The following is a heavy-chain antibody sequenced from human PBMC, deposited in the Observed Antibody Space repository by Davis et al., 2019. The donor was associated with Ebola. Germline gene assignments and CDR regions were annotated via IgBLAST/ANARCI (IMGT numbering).Heavy chain of an antibody. CDR3: ARGPIGVHSYGPSGH. V-gene: IGHV3-48*04. Sequence: PGGSLRLSCAASGFTFSSYSMNWVRQAPGKGLEWVSYISSSGSTIYYADSVKGRFTISRDNAKNSLYLQMNSLRAEDTAVYYCARGPIGVHSYGPSGHWGQGTLVTVSS. J-gene: IGHJ1*01. CDR1: GFTFSSYS. CDR2: ISSSGSTI. D-gene: IGHD5-18*01.